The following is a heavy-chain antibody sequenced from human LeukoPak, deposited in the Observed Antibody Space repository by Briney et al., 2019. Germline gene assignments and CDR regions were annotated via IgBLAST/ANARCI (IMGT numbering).Heavy chain of an antibody. CDR3: AKDRAAGSSFDY. D-gene: IGHD1-26*01. J-gene: IGHJ4*02. Sequence: GGSLRLSCAAPGFTFSSYGMHWVRQAPGKGLEWVAVISYDGSNKYFADSVKGRFTISRDNSKNTLYLQMNSLRAEDTAVYYCAKDRAAGSSFDYWGQGTLVTVSS. CDR1: GFTFSSYG. CDR2: ISYDGSNK. V-gene: IGHV3-30*18.